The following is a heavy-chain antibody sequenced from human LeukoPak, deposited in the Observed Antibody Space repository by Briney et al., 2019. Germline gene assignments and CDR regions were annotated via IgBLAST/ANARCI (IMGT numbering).Heavy chain of an antibody. J-gene: IGHJ3*02. V-gene: IGHV3-48*01. CDR1: GFTFSSYS. CDR3: ASPGGYYYDFYAFDI. Sequence: GGSLRLSCAASGFTFSSYSMNWVRQAPGKGLEWVSYISSSSSTIYYADSVKGRFTISRDNAKNSLYLQMNSLRAEDTAVYYCASPGGYYYDFYAFDIWGQGTMVTVSS. CDR2: ISSSSSTI. D-gene: IGHD3-22*01.